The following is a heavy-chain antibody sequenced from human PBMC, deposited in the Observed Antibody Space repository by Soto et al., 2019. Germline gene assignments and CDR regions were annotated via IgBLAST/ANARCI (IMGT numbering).Heavy chain of an antibody. CDR1: SGSISSGGYY. D-gene: IGHD1-26*01. J-gene: IGHJ4*02. V-gene: IGHV4-31*03. Sequence: TLSPTCTLSSGSISSGGYYWSWIRQHPGKGLEWIGYTYYRESTYYNPTLKSRVTRSVDTSKNPFSLALSSVTTAALAMYYCARDRNGSLDYWGQGTLVTVS. CDR2: TYYREST. CDR3: ARDRNGSLDY.